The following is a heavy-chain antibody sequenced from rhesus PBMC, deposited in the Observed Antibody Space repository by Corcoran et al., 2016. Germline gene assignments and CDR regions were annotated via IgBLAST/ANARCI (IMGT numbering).Heavy chain of an antibody. J-gene: IGHJ4*01. V-gene: IGHV4-173*01. CDR1: GGSISSNW. Sequence: QLQLQESGPGLVKPSETLSLTCAVSGGSISSNWWSWIRQPPGKGLEWIGRISGSGGSTRYNPSLKSRVTISTDTSKNQLSLKLISVTAADTAVYYCARDGMDWLLSPFDYWGQGVLVTVSS. CDR2: ISGSGGST. CDR3: ARDGMDWLLSPFDY. D-gene: IGHD3-3*01.